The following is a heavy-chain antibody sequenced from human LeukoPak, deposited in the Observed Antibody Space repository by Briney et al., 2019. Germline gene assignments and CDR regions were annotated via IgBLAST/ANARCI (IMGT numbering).Heavy chain of an antibody. CDR3: ARIVLMVYARNWFDP. CDR1: GGSFSGYY. D-gene: IGHD2-8*01. Sequence: SETLSLTCAVYGGSFSGYYWSWIRQPPGKGLEWIGEINHSGSTNYTPSLKSRVTISVDTSKNQFSLKLSSVTAADTAVYYCARIVLMVYARNWFDPWGQGTLVTVSS. CDR2: INHSGST. J-gene: IGHJ5*02. V-gene: IGHV4-34*01.